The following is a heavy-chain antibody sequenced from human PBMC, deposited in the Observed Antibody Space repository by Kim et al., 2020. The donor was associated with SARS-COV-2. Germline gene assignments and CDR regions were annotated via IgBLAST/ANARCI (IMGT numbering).Heavy chain of an antibody. Sequence: GESLKISCKGSGYSFTSYWIGWVRQMPGKGLGWMGIIYPGDSDTRYSPSFQGQVTISADKSISTAYLQWSSLKASDTAMYYCAVLNYYDSSGYYLGYDYWGQGTLVTVSP. CDR1: GYSFTSYW. J-gene: IGHJ4*02. V-gene: IGHV5-51*01. CDR2: IYPGDSDT. D-gene: IGHD3-22*01. CDR3: AVLNYYDSSGYYLGYDY.